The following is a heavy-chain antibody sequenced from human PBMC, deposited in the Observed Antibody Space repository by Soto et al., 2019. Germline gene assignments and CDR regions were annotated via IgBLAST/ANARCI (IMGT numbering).Heavy chain of an antibody. Sequence: GESLKISCKGSGYSFTSYWIGWVRQMPWKGLERMGVIYPGDSDTRYSPSFQGQVTISADKSISTAYLQWSSLKASDTAMYYCATYGDPATALRTPHYYCYGMDVWGQGTTVTVSS. D-gene: IGHD4-17*01. CDR3: ATYGDPATALRTPHYYCYGMDV. CDR2: IYPGDSDT. J-gene: IGHJ6*02. CDR1: GYSFTSYW. V-gene: IGHV5-51*01.